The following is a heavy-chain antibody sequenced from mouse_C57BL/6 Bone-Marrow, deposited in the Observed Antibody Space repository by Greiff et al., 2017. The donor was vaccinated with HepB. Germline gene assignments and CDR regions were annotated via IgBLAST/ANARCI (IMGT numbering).Heavy chain of an antibody. V-gene: IGHV6-3*01. CDR1: GFTFSNYW. J-gene: IGHJ4*01. CDR3: SHGYDGYAMDY. CDR2: IRLKSDNYAT. Sequence: EVKLVESGGGLVQPGGSMKLSCVASGFTFSNYWMNWVRQSPEKGLEWVAQIRLKSDNYATHYAESVKGRFTISRDDSKSSVYLQMNNLRAEDTGIYYCSHGYDGYAMDYWGQGTSVTVSS. D-gene: IGHD2-2*01.